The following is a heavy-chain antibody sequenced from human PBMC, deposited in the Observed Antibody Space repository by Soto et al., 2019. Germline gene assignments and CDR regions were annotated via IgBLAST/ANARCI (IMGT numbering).Heavy chain of an antibody. J-gene: IGHJ6*02. Sequence: QVQLVQSGAEVKKPGSSVKVSCKASGGTFSSYAISWVRQAPGQGLEWMGGIIPIFGTANYAQKFQGRVTITADESTSTAYMELSSLRSEDTAVYYCARGRSYWSGGSCYSSYYYYGMDVWGQGTTVTVSS. CDR1: GGTFSSYA. CDR2: IIPIFGTA. D-gene: IGHD2-15*01. V-gene: IGHV1-69*12. CDR3: ARGRSYWSGGSCYSSYYYYGMDV.